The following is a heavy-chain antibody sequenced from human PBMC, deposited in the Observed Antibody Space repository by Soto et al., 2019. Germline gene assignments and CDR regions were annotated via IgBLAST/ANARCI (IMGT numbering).Heavy chain of an antibody. CDR3: ARSCSSTSCSVEDYYYYMDV. CDR1: GYTFTGYY. Sequence: ASVKVSCKASGYTFTGYYMHWVRQAPGQGLEWMGWINAGNGNTKYSQKFQGRATITRDTSASTAYMELSSLRSEDTAVYYCARSCSSTSCSVEDYYYYMDVWGKGTTVTVSS. J-gene: IGHJ6*03. CDR2: INAGNGNT. D-gene: IGHD2-2*01. V-gene: IGHV1-3*01.